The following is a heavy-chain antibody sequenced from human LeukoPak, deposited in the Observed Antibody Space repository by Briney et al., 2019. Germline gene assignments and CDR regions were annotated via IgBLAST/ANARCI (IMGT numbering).Heavy chain of an antibody. V-gene: IGHV1-46*01. CDR1: GYTFTGYY. CDR3: AREGVEMATTGDY. Sequence: GSSVKVSCKASGYTFTGYYMHWVRQAPGQGLEWMGIINPSGGSTSYAQKFQGRVTMTRDTSTSTVYMELSSLRSEDTAVYYCAREGVEMATTGDYWGQGTLVTVSS. CDR2: INPSGGST. J-gene: IGHJ4*02. D-gene: IGHD5-24*01.